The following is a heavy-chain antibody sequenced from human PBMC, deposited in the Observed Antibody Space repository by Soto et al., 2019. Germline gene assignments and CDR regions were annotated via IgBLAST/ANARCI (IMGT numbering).Heavy chain of an antibody. CDR3: ARVNVDTAMAYYFDY. Sequence: ASVKGSCKASGYTFTSYYMHWVRQAPGQGLEWMGIINPSGGSTSYAQKFQGRVTMTRDTSTSTVYMELSSLRSEDTAVYYCARVNVDTAMAYYFDYWGQGTLVTVSS. D-gene: IGHD5-18*01. CDR2: INPSGGST. J-gene: IGHJ4*02. V-gene: IGHV1-46*01. CDR1: GYTFTSYY.